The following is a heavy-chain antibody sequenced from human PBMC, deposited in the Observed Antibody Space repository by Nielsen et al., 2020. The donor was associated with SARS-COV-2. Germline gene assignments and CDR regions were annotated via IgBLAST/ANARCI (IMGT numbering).Heavy chain of an antibody. CDR2: IWYDGSNK. J-gene: IGHJ4*02. CDR1: GFTFSSYG. V-gene: IGHV3-33*01. Sequence: GSLRLSCAASGFTFSSYGMHWVRQAPGKGLEWVAVIWYDGSNKYYADSVKGRFTISRDNSKNTLYLQMNSLRAEDTAVYYCARDRIAVAGTEGFDYWGQGTLVTVSS. CDR3: ARDRIAVAGTEGFDY. D-gene: IGHD6-19*01.